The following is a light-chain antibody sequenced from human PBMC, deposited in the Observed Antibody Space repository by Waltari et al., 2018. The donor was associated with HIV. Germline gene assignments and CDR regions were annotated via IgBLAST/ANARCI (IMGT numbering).Light chain of an antibody. CDR2: AVT. Sequence: QPALTQPASVSGSPGQSITLSCSGTSSDIGTYELVDWYQQHPGKPPKVIVYAVTKRASGTSDRFSGSNAGNTASLTIAGLQAEDEADYYCCSYAGRSIYVFGTGTTVTVL. J-gene: IGLJ1*01. CDR3: CSYAGRSIYV. CDR1: SSDIGTYEL. V-gene: IGLV2-23*02.